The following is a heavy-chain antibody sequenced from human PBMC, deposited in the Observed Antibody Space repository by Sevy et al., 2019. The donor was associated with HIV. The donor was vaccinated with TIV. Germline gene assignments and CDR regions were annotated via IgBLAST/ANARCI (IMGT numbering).Heavy chain of an antibody. CDR3: ARLQYCSSSSCYYYYFGMDV. Sequence: GGPLRLSCAASGFTFSSYSMNWVRQAPGKGLEWVSYISSSSSPIYYADSVKGRFTISRDNAKNSMYLQMISLRDEDTAVYYCARLQYCSSSSCYYYYFGMDVWGQGTTVTVSS. J-gene: IGHJ6*02. V-gene: IGHV3-48*02. CDR2: ISSSSSPI. D-gene: IGHD2-2*01. CDR1: GFTFSSYS.